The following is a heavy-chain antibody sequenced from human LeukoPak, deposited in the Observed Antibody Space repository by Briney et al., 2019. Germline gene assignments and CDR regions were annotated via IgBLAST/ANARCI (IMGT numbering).Heavy chain of an antibody. CDR1: GFTFSSYA. V-gene: IGHV3-30-3*01. D-gene: IGHD3-22*01. CDR2: ISYDGSNK. Sequence: PGRSLRLSCAASGFTFSSYAMHWVRQAPAKGLEWVAVISYDGSNKYYADSVKGRFTISRDNSKNTLYLQMNSLRAEDTAVYYCARGDYDLPFFDYWGQGTLVTVSS. CDR3: ARGDYDLPFFDY. J-gene: IGHJ4*02.